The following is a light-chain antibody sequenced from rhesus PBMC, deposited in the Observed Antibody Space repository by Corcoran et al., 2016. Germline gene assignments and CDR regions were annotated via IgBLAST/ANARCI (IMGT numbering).Light chain of an antibody. CDR2: AAS. CDR3: QNSDSAPNS. CDR1: QSIGNN. Sequence: AIQMTQSPSSLSTSVGDTVTITCRASQSIGNNLAWYHQKPGKVPKLLIYAASTLHSEVPFRFSGSGSGTHFTLTISSLQPEDVATDYCQNSDSAPNSFGQGTKVEIK. J-gene: IGKJ2*01. V-gene: IGKV1-59*02.